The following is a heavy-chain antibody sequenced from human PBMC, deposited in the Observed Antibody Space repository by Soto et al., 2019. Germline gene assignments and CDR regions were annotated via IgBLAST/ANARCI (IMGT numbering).Heavy chain of an antibody. CDR2: ISTYNGDT. J-gene: IGHJ6*02. D-gene: IGHD2-15*01. CDR1: GYTFSTSG. CDR3: ARAGAAPYYYYGMAV. Sequence: VQLVLSGAEVRKPGASVKVSCKASGYTFSTSGTSWLRQAPGQGFEWMGWISTYNGDTNDAPKFQDSVTMTSDTSTATGDTALRRLRSDATAVYYCARAGAAPYYYYGMAVWGQGTRVTVSS. V-gene: IGHV1-18*01.